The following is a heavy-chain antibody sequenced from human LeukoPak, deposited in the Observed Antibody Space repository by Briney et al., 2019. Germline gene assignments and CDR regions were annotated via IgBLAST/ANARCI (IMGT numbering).Heavy chain of an antibody. Sequence: SETLSLTCTVSGGSISSSDYLWAWVRQPPGKGLEWIGDSYYNGVTSYDPSLKSRVTISVDTSKNQFSLNLTSVTAADTAVYHCVRRNYVSGRIDPWGQGTLVTVSS. CDR2: SYYNGVT. CDR3: VRRNYVSGRIDP. J-gene: IGHJ5*02. D-gene: IGHD3-16*01. CDR1: GGSISSSDYL. V-gene: IGHV4-39*01.